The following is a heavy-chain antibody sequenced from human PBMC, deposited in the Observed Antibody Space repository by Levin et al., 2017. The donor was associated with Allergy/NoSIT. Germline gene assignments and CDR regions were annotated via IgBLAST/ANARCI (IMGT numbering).Heavy chain of an antibody. J-gene: IGHJ6*02. Sequence: GESLKISCQASGYTFTGYHIHWVRQAPGQGLEWMGWINPLSGGTNYAQKFQDRVTMTRDTSISTAYMDLSRLRSDDTAVYYCGRVGYYYYAMDVWGQGTTVTVSS. CDR1: GYTFTGYH. CDR3: GRVGYYYYAMDV. CDR2: INPLSGGT. V-gene: IGHV1-2*02.